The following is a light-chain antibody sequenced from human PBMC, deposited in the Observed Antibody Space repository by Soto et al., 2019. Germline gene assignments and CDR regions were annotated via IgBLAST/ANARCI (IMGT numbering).Light chain of an antibody. CDR3: MQFTHRPWT. J-gene: IGKJ1*01. V-gene: IGKV2-30*01. CDR2: KVS. Sequence: DVLMTQSPISLPVTHGQRASTPCRGTRRVVYSDGSTYLNWFQQRPGQSPRRLIYKVSNRDSGVPDRFSGSGSGTDFTLKISRVEAEDVGVYYCMQFTHRPWTFGQGTKVDIK. CDR1: RRVVYSDGSTY.